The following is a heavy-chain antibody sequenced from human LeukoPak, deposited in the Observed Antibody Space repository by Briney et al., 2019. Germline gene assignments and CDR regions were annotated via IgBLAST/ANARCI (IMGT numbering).Heavy chain of an antibody. Sequence: GGSLRLSCAASGFTVRTNYMSGVRQAPGKGLEWVSIISGTGNTYYADSVKGRFTISRDNSKNTLYLQMNSLRAEDTAVYYCARDSASGSYSVYWGQGTLVTVSS. CDR3: ARDSASGSYSVY. V-gene: IGHV3-53*01. CDR2: ISGTGNT. J-gene: IGHJ4*02. CDR1: GFTVRTNY. D-gene: IGHD1-26*01.